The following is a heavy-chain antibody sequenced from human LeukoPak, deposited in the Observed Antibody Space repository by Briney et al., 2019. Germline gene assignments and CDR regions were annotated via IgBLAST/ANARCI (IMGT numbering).Heavy chain of an antibody. V-gene: IGHV3-23*01. CDR1: GFTFNNNA. CDR2: ISGSGGNT. D-gene: IGHD1-1*01. CDR3: AKEMRTLDYFDC. Sequence: GGSLRLSCAASGFTFNNNAMSWVRQAPAKGLERVSDISGSGGNTCYADSVKGRLTKSRDNSNKAPDLQMNSLKGEDTAIYYGAKEMRTLDYFDCWGQGTLVTVSS. J-gene: IGHJ4*02.